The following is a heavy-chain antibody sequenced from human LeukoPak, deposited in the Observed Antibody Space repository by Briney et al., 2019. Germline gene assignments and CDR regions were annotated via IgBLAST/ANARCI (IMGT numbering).Heavy chain of an antibody. J-gene: IGHJ5*02. V-gene: IGHV4-38-2*02. Sequence: SETLSLTCTVSGYSISSAYFWGWIRQPPGKGLEWIGSINHSGTTYYNPSLKSRVTISVDTSNNQFSLRLSSVTAADTAVYYCARGGYYGSGNDFRFDPWGQGTLVTVSS. CDR3: ARGGYYGSGNDFRFDP. CDR1: GYSISSAYF. CDR2: INHSGTT. D-gene: IGHD3-10*01.